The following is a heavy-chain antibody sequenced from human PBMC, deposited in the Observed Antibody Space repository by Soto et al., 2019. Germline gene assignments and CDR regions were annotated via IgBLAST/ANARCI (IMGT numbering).Heavy chain of an antibody. CDR2: ISWNSGSI. CDR1: GFTFDDYA. V-gene: IGHV3-9*01. J-gene: IGHJ3*02. D-gene: IGHD3-10*01. CDR3: AKGVYGSGSYYVGAFDI. Sequence: EVQLVESGGGLVQPGRSLRLSCAASGFTFDDYAMHWVRQAPGKGLEWVSGISWNSGSIGYADSVKGRFTISRDNAKNSLYLQMNSLRAEDTALYYCAKGVYGSGSYYVGAFDIWGQGTMVTVSS.